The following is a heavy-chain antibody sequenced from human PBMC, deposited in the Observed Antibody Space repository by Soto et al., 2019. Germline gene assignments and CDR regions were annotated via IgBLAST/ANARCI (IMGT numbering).Heavy chain of an antibody. CDR2: IRSSNYI. V-gene: IGHV3-21*01. D-gene: IGHD2-2*01. Sequence: PVGSLRLSCAASGFTFSSYNMNWVRQAPGKALEWVSSIRSSNYIYYADSVKGRFTISRDNAKNSLYLQMNSLRAEDTAVYYCAREGGYCSSTTCYVYPFDYWGRGTLVTVSS. CDR1: GFTFSSYN. CDR3: AREGGYCSSTTCYVYPFDY. J-gene: IGHJ4*02.